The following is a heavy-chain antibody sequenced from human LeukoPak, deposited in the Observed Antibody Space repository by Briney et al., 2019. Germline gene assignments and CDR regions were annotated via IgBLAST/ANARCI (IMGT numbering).Heavy chain of an antibody. D-gene: IGHD3-22*01. CDR3: ARDALSFYYDSSGYYPDAFDI. J-gene: IGHJ3*02. V-gene: IGHV3-11*05. CDR1: GFTFSDYY. CDR2: ISSSSSYT. Sequence: GGSLRLSCAASGFTFSDYYMSWIRQAPGKGLEWVSYISSSSSYTNYADSVKGRFTISRDNGKNSLYLQMNSLRAEDTAVYYCARDALSFYYDSSGYYPDAFDIWGRGTMVTVSS.